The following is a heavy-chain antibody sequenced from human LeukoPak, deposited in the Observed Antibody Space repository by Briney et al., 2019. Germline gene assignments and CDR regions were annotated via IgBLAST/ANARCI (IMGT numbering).Heavy chain of an antibody. D-gene: IGHD5-12*01. Sequence: GGSLRLSCAASEFRFTGYWMTWVRQAPGKGLEWVARLHPDGSERNYVGSVEGRFTVSGDNAKSSLYLRMNSLRVEDTAVYYCARGGYSFDYLGQGTLVTVSS. V-gene: IGHV3-7*01. CDR1: EFRFTGYW. J-gene: IGHJ4*02. CDR3: ARGGYSFDY. CDR2: LHPDGSER.